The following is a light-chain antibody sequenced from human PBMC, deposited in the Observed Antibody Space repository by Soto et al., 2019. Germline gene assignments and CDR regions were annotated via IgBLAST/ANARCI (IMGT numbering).Light chain of an antibody. V-gene: IGKV3-11*01. CDR1: QSVTTY. CDR3: QQRYRWPRT. CDR2: DAS. Sequence: EIVLTQSPATLSLSPGERATLSCRASQSVTTYLAWYQQKPGQAPRLLIYDASDRATGIPARFSGSGSGTDFTLTISSLEPEDFAVYYCQQRYRWPRTFGGGTKVEIK. J-gene: IGKJ4*01.